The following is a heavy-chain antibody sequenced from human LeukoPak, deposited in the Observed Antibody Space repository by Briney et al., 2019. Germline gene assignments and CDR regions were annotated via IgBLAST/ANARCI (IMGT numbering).Heavy chain of an antibody. CDR3: ARDSGYSYGYDY. J-gene: IGHJ4*02. CDR1: GGSISSSSYY. V-gene: IGHV4-39*07. D-gene: IGHD5-18*01. Sequence: SETLSLTCTVSGGSISSSSYYWGWIRQPPGKGLGWIGSIYYSGSTYYNPSLKSRVTISVDTSKNQFSLKLSSVTAADTAVYYCARDSGYSYGYDYWGQGTLVTVSS. CDR2: IYYSGST.